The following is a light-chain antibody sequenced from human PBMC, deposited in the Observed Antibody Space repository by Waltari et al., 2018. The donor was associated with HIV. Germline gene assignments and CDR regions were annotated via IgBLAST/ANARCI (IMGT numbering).Light chain of an antibody. V-gene: IGLV2-8*01. J-gene: IGLJ3*02. Sequence: QSALTQPPSASGSPGQSVTISCTRTSSDVGSFKYVSWYQQHPGKDPKLMIYDVTNGPSVVPDSCSGSKAGNTASLTVSGLQAEDEADYYCSSYGGGNTVLFGGGTRLTVL. CDR1: SSDVGSFKY. CDR2: DVT. CDR3: SSYGGGNTVL.